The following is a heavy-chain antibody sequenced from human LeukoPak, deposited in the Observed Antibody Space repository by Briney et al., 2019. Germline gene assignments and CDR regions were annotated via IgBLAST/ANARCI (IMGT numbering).Heavy chain of an antibody. CDR2: ITAYNDNT. J-gene: IGHJ4*02. Sequence: GASVKVSCKASGYTFTSYGISWVRQAPGQGLEWMGWITAYNDNTYYAQKLQGRVTMTTDTSTSTAYMELRSLRSDDTAVYYCARDLRGGSSSWYVSGGDYWGQGTLVAVSS. CDR1: GYTFTSYG. V-gene: IGHV1-18*01. D-gene: IGHD6-13*01. CDR3: ARDLRGGSSSWYVSGGDY.